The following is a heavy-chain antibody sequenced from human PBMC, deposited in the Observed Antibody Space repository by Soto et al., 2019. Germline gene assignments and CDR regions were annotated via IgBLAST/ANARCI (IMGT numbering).Heavy chain of an antibody. D-gene: IGHD2-21*01. J-gene: IGHJ3*02. CDR3: ARDQFPYGPYEGSPIDI. CDR2: INPNSGGT. Sequence: ASVKVSCKASGGTFSSYAISWVRQAPGQGLEWMGWINPNSGGTNYAQKFQGWVTMTRDTSISTAYMELSRLRSDDTAVYYCARDQFPYGPYEGSPIDIWGQGTMVTVSS. CDR1: GGTFSSYA. V-gene: IGHV1-2*04.